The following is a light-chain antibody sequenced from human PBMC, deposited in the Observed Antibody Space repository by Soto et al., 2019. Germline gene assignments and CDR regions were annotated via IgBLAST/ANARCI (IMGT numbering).Light chain of an antibody. CDR1: QSVSTN. V-gene: IGKV3-15*01. CDR3: QQYNNWPPLT. J-gene: IGKJ4*01. CDR2: VAS. Sequence: EIVMTQSPATLSVSPGERATLSCRASQSVSTNLAWYQQKPGQAPRLLIYVASTRATGVPARFSGSGSGTEFTLTISRLQSEDFAVYYCQQYNNWPPLTFGGGTTVDIK.